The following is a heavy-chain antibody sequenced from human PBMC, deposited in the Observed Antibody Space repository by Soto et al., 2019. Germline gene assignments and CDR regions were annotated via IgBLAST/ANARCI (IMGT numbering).Heavy chain of an antibody. Sequence: DVNLLQSGGGSAQPGGSLRLSCATSGFTFSTYAMTWVRQVPGRGLQWVSTILPDETGFYTVSVKGRFTISRDNYRGIVYLQMNDLWVEDAAICYCAKDRLPTSGQRFYFDSWGQGSLVTVSS. CDR3: AKDRLPTSGQRFYFDS. CDR2: ILPDETG. CDR1: GFTFSTYA. V-gene: IGHV3-23*01. D-gene: IGHD2-15*01. J-gene: IGHJ4*02.